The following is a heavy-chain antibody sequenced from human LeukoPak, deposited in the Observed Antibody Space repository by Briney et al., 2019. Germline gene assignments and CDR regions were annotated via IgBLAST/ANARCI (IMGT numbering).Heavy chain of an antibody. CDR3: ARETYYDILTGYYEGPRNYGMDV. Sequence: PSETLSLTCTVSGGSISSGDYYWSWIRQPPGKGLEWVGYIYYSGSTYYNPPLKSRVTISVDTSKNQFSLKLSSVTAADTAVYYCARETYYDILTGYYEGPRNYGMDVWGKGTTVTVSS. V-gene: IGHV4-30-4*01. D-gene: IGHD3-9*01. CDR2: IYYSGST. CDR1: GGSISSGDYY. J-gene: IGHJ6*04.